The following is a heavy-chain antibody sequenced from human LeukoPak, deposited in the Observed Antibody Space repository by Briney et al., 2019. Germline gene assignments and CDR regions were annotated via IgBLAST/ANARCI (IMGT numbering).Heavy chain of an antibody. J-gene: IGHJ4*02. V-gene: IGHV3-23*01. CDR3: AKDPHARIVAAVLQ. Sequence: GGSLRLSCAASGFTFSGYAMNWVRQAPGRGLEWVSGISGSGGSTYYADSVKGRFTISRDNSKNTLYLQLNSLRAEDTAVYYCAKDPHARIVAAVLQWGQGTPVTVSS. D-gene: IGHD6-13*01. CDR1: GFTFSGYA. CDR2: ISGSGGST.